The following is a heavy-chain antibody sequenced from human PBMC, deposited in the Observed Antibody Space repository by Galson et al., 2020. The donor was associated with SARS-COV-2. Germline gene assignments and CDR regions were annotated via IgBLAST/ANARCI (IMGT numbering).Heavy chain of an antibody. CDR3: AKGWDYGNYVWFDP. Sequence: SGPTKVNPTHTLTTTSTFSRFSLSNSGVGVGWIRQPTGKALEWLDHIYSDDDKCNSPSLKSRLTITKDTSKNTVVLTMTNMYPVDTATYYCAKGWDYGNYVWFDPWGQGTLVTVSS. D-gene: IGHD4-17*01. CDR2: IYSDDDK. V-gene: IGHV2-5*02. J-gene: IGHJ5*02. CDR1: RFSLSNSGVG.